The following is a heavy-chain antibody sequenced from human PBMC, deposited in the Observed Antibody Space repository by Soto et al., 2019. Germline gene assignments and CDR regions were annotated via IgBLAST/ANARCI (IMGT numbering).Heavy chain of an antibody. CDR2: IYPGDSDT. D-gene: IGHD3-22*01. CDR1: GYSFTSYG. V-gene: IGHV5-51*01. J-gene: IGHJ3*02. Sequence: PGESLSISCQVSGYSFTSYGIGWVLQMRGKGLEWMGIIYPGDSDTRYSPSFQGQVTISADKSISTAYLQWRSLKASDTAMYYCARSPTGVAIVAKDAFDIWGQGTMVTVSS. CDR3: ARSPTGVAIVAKDAFDI.